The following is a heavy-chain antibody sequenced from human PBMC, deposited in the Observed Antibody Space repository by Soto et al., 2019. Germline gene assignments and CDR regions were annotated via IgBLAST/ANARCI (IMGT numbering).Heavy chain of an antibody. Sequence: QVQLVQSGPEVKKPGASVTVSCKTSGYTFTNYRIGWVRQAPGQGLEWMGWISTYTGNTKSVQKFQGRVTLTTDTSTSTAYMDLRRLTSDDTAVYYCTRWTVTNNWFDPWGQGTLVTVSS. J-gene: IGHJ5*02. V-gene: IGHV1-18*01. CDR1: GYTFTNYR. CDR3: TRWTVTNNWFDP. D-gene: IGHD4-17*01. CDR2: ISTYTGNT.